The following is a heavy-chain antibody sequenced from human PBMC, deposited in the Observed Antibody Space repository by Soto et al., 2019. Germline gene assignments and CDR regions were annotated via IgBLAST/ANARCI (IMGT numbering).Heavy chain of an antibody. D-gene: IGHD3-16*01. Sequence: QVQLVESGGGVVQPGASLRPSCVGSGFTFRSYVRHWVRQAPGKGLEWVALTSYDGSNKYYDDSVKGRFTISRDNSRNTVDLHMDSLRLEDTALYYCARWGTTGGLDVWGQGTLVSVSS. CDR2: TSYDGSNK. V-gene: IGHV3-30*19. CDR1: GFTFRSYV. CDR3: ARWGTTGGLDV. J-gene: IGHJ4*02.